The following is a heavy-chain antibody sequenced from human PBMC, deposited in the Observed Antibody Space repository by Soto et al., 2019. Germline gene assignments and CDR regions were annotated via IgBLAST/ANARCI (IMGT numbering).Heavy chain of an antibody. Sequence: GGSLRLSCAASGFTFSSYGMHWVRQAPGKGLEWVAVISYDGSNKYYADSVKGRFTISRDKSKNTLYLQMNSLRAEDTAVYYCAKIWSNGYNVFDYWGQGALVTVSS. CDR3: AKIWSNGYNVFDY. CDR2: ISYDGSNK. J-gene: IGHJ4*02. CDR1: GFTFSSYG. D-gene: IGHD1-20*01. V-gene: IGHV3-30*18.